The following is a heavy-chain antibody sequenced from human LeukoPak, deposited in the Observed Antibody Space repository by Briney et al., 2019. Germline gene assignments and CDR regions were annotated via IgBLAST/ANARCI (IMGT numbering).Heavy chain of an antibody. CDR1: GGSFSGYY. J-gene: IGHJ4*02. D-gene: IGHD6-19*01. CDR2: INHSGST. Sequence: PSETLSLTCAVYGGSFSGYYWSWIRQPPGKGLEWIGEINHSGSTNYNPSLKSRVTISVDTSKNQFSLKLSSVIAADTAVYYCARGGLWLYDYWGQGTLVTVSS. CDR3: ARGGLWLYDY. V-gene: IGHV4-34*01.